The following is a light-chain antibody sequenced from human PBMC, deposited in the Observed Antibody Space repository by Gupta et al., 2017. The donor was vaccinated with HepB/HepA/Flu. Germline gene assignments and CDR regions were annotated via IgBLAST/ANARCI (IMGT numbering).Light chain of an antibody. CDR1: QSILYSSNNKNY. J-gene: IGKJ1*01. CDR3: QQHDGTIQT. Sequence: DIVMTQSPDSLAVSLGEKATINCKSSQSILYSSNNKNYLAWYQQKPGQPPKLLIYWASTRESGVPDRFSGSGSGTDFTLSISSLQAEDVAVYYCQQHDGTIQTFGQGTKVEIK. V-gene: IGKV4-1*01. CDR2: WAS.